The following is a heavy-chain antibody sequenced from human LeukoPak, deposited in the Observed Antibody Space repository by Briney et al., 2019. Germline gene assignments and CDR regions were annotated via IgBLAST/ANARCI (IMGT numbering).Heavy chain of an antibody. CDR2: ISYDGSNK. CDR1: GFTFSSYG. J-gene: IGHJ4*02. V-gene: IGHV3-30*18. Sequence: QSGGSLRLSCAASGFTFSSYGMHWVRQAPGKGLEWVAVISYDGSNKYYADSEKGRFTISRDNSKNTLYLQMNSLRAEDTAVYYCAKDDEVVTDYFDYWGQGTLVTVSS. CDR3: AKDDEVVTDYFDY. D-gene: IGHD2-21*02.